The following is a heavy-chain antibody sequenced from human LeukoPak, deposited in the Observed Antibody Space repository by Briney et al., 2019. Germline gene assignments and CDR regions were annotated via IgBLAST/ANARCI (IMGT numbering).Heavy chain of an antibody. D-gene: IGHD3-10*01. Sequence: SETLSLTCTVSGGSISSSSYYWGWIRQPPGKGLEWIGSIYYSGSTYYNPSLKNRVTISVDTSKNQFSLKLSSVTAADTAVYYCARDHGITMVRGVIPGPYWYFDLWGRGTLVTVSS. CDR2: IYYSGST. CDR1: GGSISSSSYY. J-gene: IGHJ2*01. CDR3: ARDHGITMVRGVIPGPYWYFDL. V-gene: IGHV4-39*07.